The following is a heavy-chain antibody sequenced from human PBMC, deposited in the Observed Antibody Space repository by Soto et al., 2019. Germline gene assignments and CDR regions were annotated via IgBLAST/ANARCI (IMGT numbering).Heavy chain of an antibody. Sequence: QVQLVQSGAEVKKPGASVKVSCKASGYTFTSYGISWVRQAPGQGLEWMGWISAYNGNTNYAQKLQGRVTMTTETSTSTAYMELRSLRSDDTAVYYCARDGPNCSGGSCYGDYFDYWGQGTLVTVSS. D-gene: IGHD2-15*01. CDR2: ISAYNGNT. J-gene: IGHJ4*02. CDR1: GYTFTSYG. V-gene: IGHV1-18*01. CDR3: ARDGPNCSGGSCYGDYFDY.